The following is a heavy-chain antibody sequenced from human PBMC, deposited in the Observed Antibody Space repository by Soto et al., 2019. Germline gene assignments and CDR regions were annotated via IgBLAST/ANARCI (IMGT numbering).Heavy chain of an antibody. V-gene: IGHV1-3*01. CDR1: GYTFTSYA. D-gene: IGHD6-13*01. J-gene: IGHJ4*02. CDR2: INAGNGNT. CDR3: AKSTAAGPLFFDY. Sequence: ASVKVSCKASGYTFTSYAMHWMRQAPGQRLEWMGWINAGNGNTKYPQKFQGRVTITRDTSASTAYMELSSLRSEDTAVYYCAKSTAAGPLFFDYWGQGTLVTVSS.